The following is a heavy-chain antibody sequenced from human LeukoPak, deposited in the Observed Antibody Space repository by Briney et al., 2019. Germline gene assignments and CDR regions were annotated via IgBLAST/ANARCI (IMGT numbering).Heavy chain of an antibody. CDR1: GFTFSSYW. CDR3: ARGGGLDV. V-gene: IGHV3-74*01. Sequence: GGSLRLSCAASGFTFSSYWMNWVRQAPGKGLVWVSRIASDGSSTTYADSVKGRFSISRDNAKNTLYLQMNSLRVEDTAVYFCARGGGLDVWGQGATVTVSS. CDR2: IASDGSST. J-gene: IGHJ6*02. D-gene: IGHD3-16*01.